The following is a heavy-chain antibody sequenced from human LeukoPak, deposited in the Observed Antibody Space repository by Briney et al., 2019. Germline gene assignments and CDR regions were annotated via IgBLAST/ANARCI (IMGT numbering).Heavy chain of an antibody. CDR3: AKNVESKTLIRRSWFDP. J-gene: IGHJ5*02. D-gene: IGHD2-21*01. CDR1: GFTLGSYD. Sequence: PGGSLRLSCTASGFTLGSYDMNWVRQAPGKGLEWVSTISTGSNYIYYADSVKGRFTISRDNAKDSLYLQMSSLRAEDTAVYYCAKNVESKTLIRRSWFDPWGQGTLVTVSS. CDR2: ISTGSNYI. V-gene: IGHV3-21*01.